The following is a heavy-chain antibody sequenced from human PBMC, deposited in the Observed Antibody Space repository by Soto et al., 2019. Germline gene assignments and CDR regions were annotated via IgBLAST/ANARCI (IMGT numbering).Heavy chain of an antibody. CDR2: IGDSGAST. J-gene: IGHJ6*04. D-gene: IGHD2-21*01. V-gene: IGHV3-23*01. CDR3: AKGVVLDV. CDR1: GFSFSRFA. Sequence: EVLLLESGGGLVQPGGSLRLSCEASGFSFSRFAMNWVRQAPGKGLEWVSAIGDSGASTYYADSVKGRFTISRDNSRNTLYLQLNSLRSEDTAVYYCAKGVVLDVWGTGTTVTVSS.